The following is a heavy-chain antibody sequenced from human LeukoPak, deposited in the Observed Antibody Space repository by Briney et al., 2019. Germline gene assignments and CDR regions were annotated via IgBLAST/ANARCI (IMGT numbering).Heavy chain of an antibody. D-gene: IGHD2-2*01. CDR1: GFTFSSYA. J-gene: IGHJ4*02. CDR2: ISGSGGST. Sequence: PGGSLRLSCAASGFTFSSYAMSWVGQAPGKGLEWVSAISGSGGSTYYADYVKGRFTISRENYKETVYLQMNSLRAEDTAVYYCAKGRYCSSTSCPRPYYFDYWGQGTLVTVSS. V-gene: IGHV3-23*01. CDR3: AKGRYCSSTSCPRPYYFDY.